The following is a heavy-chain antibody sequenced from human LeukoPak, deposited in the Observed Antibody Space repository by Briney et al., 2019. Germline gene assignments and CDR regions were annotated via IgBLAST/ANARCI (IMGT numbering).Heavy chain of an antibody. CDR3: ARSQYVLRWFGELRQMPDY. CDR1: GYTFTSYA. Sequence: GASVKVSCKASGYTFTSYAMHWVRQAPGQRLEWMGWINAGNGNTKYSQEFQGRVTITRDTSASTAYMELSSLRSEDMAVDYFARSQYVLRWFGELRQMPDYWGQGTLVTVSS. V-gene: IGHV1-3*03. D-gene: IGHD3-10*01. J-gene: IGHJ4*02. CDR2: INAGNGNT.